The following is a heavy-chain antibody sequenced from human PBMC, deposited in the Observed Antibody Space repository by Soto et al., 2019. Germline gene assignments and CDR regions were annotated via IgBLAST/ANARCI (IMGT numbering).Heavy chain of an antibody. CDR2: ISSSSSYI. D-gene: IGHD3-9*01. Sequence: GSLRLSCEASGFTFSSYSMNWVRQAPGKGLEWVSSISSSSSYIYYADSVKGRFTISRDNAKNSLYLQMNSLRAEDTAVYYCAREAGIYDILTGYSPPAYWGQGTLVTVSS. CDR1: GFTFSSYS. V-gene: IGHV3-21*01. J-gene: IGHJ4*02. CDR3: AREAGIYDILTGYSPPAY.